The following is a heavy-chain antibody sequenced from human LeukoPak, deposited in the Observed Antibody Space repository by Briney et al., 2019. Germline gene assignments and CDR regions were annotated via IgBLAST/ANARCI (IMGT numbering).Heavy chain of an antibody. J-gene: IGHJ3*02. CDR2: ISGSGGST. CDR3: AKFGLAGSGRYHDAFDI. Sequence: GGSLRLSCAASGFTFSSYGMTWVRQAPGKGLEWVSAISGSGGSTYYADSVKGRSTISRDNSKDTLYLQMNSLRAEDTAVYYCAKFGLAGSGRYHDAFDIWGQGTMVTVSS. CDR1: GFTFSSYG. D-gene: IGHD3-10*01. V-gene: IGHV3-23*01.